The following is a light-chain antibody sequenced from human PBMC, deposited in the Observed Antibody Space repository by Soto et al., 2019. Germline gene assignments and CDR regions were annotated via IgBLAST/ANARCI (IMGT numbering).Light chain of an antibody. CDR1: QSVGRY. J-gene: IGKJ1*01. CDR2: DAS. CDR3: QHRNNWPWT. V-gene: IGKV3-11*01. Sequence: EIVLTQSPAILSLSPGERATLSCRASQSVGRYLVWYQQNTGQAPSLLIYDASNRATGVPARFSGSGSGTDFTLTISSLESEDFAVYYCQHRNNWPWTLGQGTRVEIK.